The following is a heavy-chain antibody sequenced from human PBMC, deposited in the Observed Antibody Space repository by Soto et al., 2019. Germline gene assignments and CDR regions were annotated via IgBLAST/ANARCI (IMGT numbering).Heavy chain of an antibody. Sequence: AAVKISCKASGDTFTAYYMLGVRQAPGQGLEWMGCITPTSGGTNYEQKFPSWATMTRDTSNSKAYMEMSTLRSDDTGVYYCARFFDELIWYDYWGQGTLVTVSS. CDR2: ITPTSGGT. D-gene: IGHD3-10*01. CDR1: GDTFTAYY. J-gene: IGHJ4*02. V-gene: IGHV1-2*04. CDR3: ARFFDELIWYDY.